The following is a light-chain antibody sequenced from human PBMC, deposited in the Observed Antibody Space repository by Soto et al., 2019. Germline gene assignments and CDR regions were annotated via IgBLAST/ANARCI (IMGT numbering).Light chain of an antibody. V-gene: IGKV3-11*01. CDR2: DAS. J-gene: IGKJ4*01. CDR3: QQRSNWPLT. Sequence: EIVLTQFPATLSLSPGERATLSCRASQSVSSYLAWYQQKPGQAPRLLIYDASNRATGIPARFSGSGSGTDFTLTISSLESEDFAVYYCQQRSNWPLTFGGGTKVDIK. CDR1: QSVSSY.